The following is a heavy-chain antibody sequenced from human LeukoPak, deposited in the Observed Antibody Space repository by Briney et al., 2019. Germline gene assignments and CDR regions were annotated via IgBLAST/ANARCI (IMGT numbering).Heavy chain of an antibody. CDR1: GGSISSYY. CDR2: IYTSGST. D-gene: IGHD3-3*01. J-gene: IGHJ4*02. CDR3: ARDFDDFWSGYYYFDY. V-gene: IGHV4-4*07. Sequence: PSETLSLTCTVSGGSISSYYWSWIRQPAGKGLEWIGRIYTSGSTNYNPSLKSRVTMSVDTSKNQLSLKLSSVTAADMAVYYCARDFDDFWSGYYYFDYWGQGTLVTVSS.